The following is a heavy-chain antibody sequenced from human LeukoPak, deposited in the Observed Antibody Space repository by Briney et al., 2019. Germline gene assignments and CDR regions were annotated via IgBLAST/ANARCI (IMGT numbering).Heavy chain of an antibody. J-gene: IGHJ4*02. Sequence: GESLKISRRASEYGFTNYWIGWVRQLPGKGLEWMGIIFPYDSDTRYSPSFQGQVTLSADKSINTAFLQWSSLKASDTAIYYCARLPAFGGSSAYFDFWAQGTLVTVSS. CDR1: EYGFTNYW. V-gene: IGHV5-51*01. CDR3: ARLPAFGGSSAYFDF. D-gene: IGHD2-15*01. CDR2: IFPYDSDT.